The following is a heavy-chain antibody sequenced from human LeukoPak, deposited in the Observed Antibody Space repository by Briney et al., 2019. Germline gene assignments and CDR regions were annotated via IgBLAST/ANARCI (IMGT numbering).Heavy chain of an antibody. J-gene: IGHJ4*02. CDR1: GFSFSDFY. CDR2: LSSGGTYP. D-gene: IGHD3-3*01. Sequence: GGSLRLSCAASGFSFSDFYMSWFRQTPGRGLEWVSYLSSGGTYPSYADSVKGRFTISRDNAKNLVYLQMNSLRVEDTAVYYCARPVGGFDRSGYYPNHWGQGILVTVSA. CDR3: ARPVGGFDRSGYYPNH. V-gene: IGHV3-11*06.